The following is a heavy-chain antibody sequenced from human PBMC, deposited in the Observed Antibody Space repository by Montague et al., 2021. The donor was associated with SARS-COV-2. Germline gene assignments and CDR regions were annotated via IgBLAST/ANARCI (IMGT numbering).Heavy chain of an antibody. CDR1: GITFSSYA. V-gene: IGHV3-30-3*01. CDR3: AREGLSGSYYGFLDY. CDR2: ISYDGSNK. J-gene: IGHJ4*02. Sequence: SLRLSGSASGITFSSYAMHWVRQAPGKGLEWVAVISYDGSNKYYADPVKGRFTISRDNSKNTLYLQMNSLRAEDTAVYYCAREGLSGSYYGFLDYWGQGTLVTVSS. D-gene: IGHD3-10*01.